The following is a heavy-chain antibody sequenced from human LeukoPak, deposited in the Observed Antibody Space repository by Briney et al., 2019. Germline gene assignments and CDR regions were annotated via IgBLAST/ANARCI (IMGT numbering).Heavy chain of an antibody. J-gene: IGHJ3*02. Sequence: GGSLRLSCTASGFIFSTSWMTWVRQAPGKGLEWVANINLDGSEKYYVDSVRGRFTISRDNAKNSLYLQMSSLRAEDTAVYYCARDRGQSDVAFDIWGQGTMVTVSS. CDR3: ARDRGQSDVAFDI. V-gene: IGHV3-7*01. CDR2: INLDGSEK. CDR1: GFIFSTSW. D-gene: IGHD5-24*01.